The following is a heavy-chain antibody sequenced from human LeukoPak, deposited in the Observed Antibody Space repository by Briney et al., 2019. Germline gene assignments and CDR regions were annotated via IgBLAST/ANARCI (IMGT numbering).Heavy chain of an antibody. CDR2: IHYTGST. D-gene: IGHD2-2*01. J-gene: IGHJ3*02. CDR3: ARLDGGQLGHCSSTSCNGAFDI. CDR1: GDSISSGPYI. Sequence: HPSETLSLTCTVSGDSISSGPYIWGWIRQPPGKGLEWLGNIHYTGSTYYKSSLRSRVTMSVDTSKNQFSLMLRSVTAADTAMYYCARLDGGQLGHCSSTSCNGAFDIWGQGAMVTVSS. V-gene: IGHV4-39*07.